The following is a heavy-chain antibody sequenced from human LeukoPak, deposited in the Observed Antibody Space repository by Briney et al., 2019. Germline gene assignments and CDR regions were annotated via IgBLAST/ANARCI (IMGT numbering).Heavy chain of an antibody. V-gene: IGHV4-59*08. CDR1: GGSISSYY. D-gene: IGHD2-21*02. Sequence: SETASLTCTVSGGSISSYYWSWMRQPPGKGLEWIGYIYYSGSTNYNPSLRGRVTISVDTSKNQFSLKLSSVTAADTAVDYCARQGRYCGGDCYFDYWGQGTLVTVSS. CDR3: ARQGRYCGGDCYFDY. J-gene: IGHJ4*02. CDR2: IYYSGST.